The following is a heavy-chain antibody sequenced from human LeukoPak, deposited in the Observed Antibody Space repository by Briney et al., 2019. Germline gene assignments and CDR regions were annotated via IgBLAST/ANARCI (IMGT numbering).Heavy chain of an antibody. CDR1: GYTFTSYD. V-gene: IGHV1-8*01. Sequence: ASVKVSCKASGYTFTSYDINWVRQSTGQGLEWMGWMNPNSGNTGYAQKFQGRVTMTRNTSISTAYMELSSLRSEDTAVYYCASQVTVTTDFSDYWGQGTLVTVSS. J-gene: IGHJ4*02. D-gene: IGHD4-17*01. CDR2: MNPNSGNT. CDR3: ASQVTVTTDFSDY.